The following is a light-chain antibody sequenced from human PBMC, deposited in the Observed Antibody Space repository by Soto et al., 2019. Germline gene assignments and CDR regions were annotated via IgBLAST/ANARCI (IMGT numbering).Light chain of an antibody. CDR3: QSYDSTLSARYV. CDR1: SSNIATNY. Sequence: QSVLTQPPSVSGTPGQRVSISCSGGSSNIATNYVYWYQVLPGTAPNLVIFSNTIRPPRVPDRFSGSKSGASASLVISGLQAEDEGDYYCQSYDSTLSARYVFGTGTKVTVL. CDR2: SNT. V-gene: IGLV1-40*01. J-gene: IGLJ1*01.